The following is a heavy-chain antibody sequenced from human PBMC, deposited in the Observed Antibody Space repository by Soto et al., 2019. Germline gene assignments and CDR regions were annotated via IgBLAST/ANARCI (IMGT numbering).Heavy chain of an antibody. J-gene: IGHJ5*02. CDR1: GGSISSSSYY. V-gene: IGHV4-39*02. CDR3: ARDEYSYGHNWFDP. Sequence: SETLSLTCTVSGGSISSSSYYWGWIRQPPGKGLEWIGSIYYSGSTYYNPSLKSRVTISVDTSKNQFSLKLSSVTAADTAVYYWARDEYSYGHNWFDPWGQGTLVTVSS. D-gene: IGHD5-18*01. CDR2: IYYSGST.